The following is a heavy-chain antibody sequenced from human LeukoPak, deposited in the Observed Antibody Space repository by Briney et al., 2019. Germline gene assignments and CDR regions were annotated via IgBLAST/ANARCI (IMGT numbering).Heavy chain of an antibody. CDR1: GFTFSDHY. V-gene: IGHV3-72*01. D-gene: IGHD1-26*01. Sequence: GGSLRLSCAASGFTFSDHYMDWVRQAPGKGLEWVGRSRNKANSYTTEYAASVKGRFTISRDDSKNSLYLQMNSLKTEDTAVYYCATSGSGAFDIWGQGTMVTVSS. J-gene: IGHJ3*02. CDR3: ATSGSGAFDI. CDR2: SRNKANSYTT.